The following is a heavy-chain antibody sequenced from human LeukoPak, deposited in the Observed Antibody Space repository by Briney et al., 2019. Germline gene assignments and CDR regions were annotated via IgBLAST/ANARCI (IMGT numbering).Heavy chain of an antibody. Sequence: GGSLRLSCTASGFTFSDYAMSWVRQAPGKGLEWVSGINSSGNKTSYSDSVKGRFTISRDNSKNTLFLQMNSLRAEDTAVHYCVLPVASTLIWGLGTLVTVSS. V-gene: IGHV3-23*05. CDR2: INSSGNKT. CDR1: GFTFSDYA. D-gene: IGHD6-19*01. J-gene: IGHJ4*02. CDR3: VLPVASTLI.